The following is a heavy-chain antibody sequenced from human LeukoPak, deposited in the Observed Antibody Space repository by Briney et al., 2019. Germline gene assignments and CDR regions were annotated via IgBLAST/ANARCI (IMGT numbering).Heavy chain of an antibody. V-gene: IGHV4-61*01. Sequence: SETLSLTCTVSGGSVSSGSYYWSWIRQPPGKGLEWIGYIYYSGSTNYNPSLKSRVTISVDTSKNQSSLKLSSVTAADTAVYYCARDLPFHDYGDYVDAFDIWGQGTMVTISS. CDR1: GGSVSSGSYY. CDR2: IYYSGST. CDR3: ARDLPFHDYGDYVDAFDI. J-gene: IGHJ3*02. D-gene: IGHD4-17*01.